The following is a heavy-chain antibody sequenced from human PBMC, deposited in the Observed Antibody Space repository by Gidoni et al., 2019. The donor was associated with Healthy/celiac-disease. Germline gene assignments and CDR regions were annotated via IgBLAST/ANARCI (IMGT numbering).Heavy chain of an antibody. D-gene: IGHD6-13*01. CDR1: GFTFSSYW. CDR3: ARAELSWYYDY. J-gene: IGHJ4*02. Sequence: EVQLLESGGGLVQPGGSLILSFAASGFTFSSYWMSWVRQAPGKGLEWVANIKQDGSEKYYVDSVKGRFTISRDNAKNSLYLQMNSRRAEDTAVYYCARAELSWYYDYWGQGTLVTVSS. V-gene: IGHV3-7*01. CDR2: IKQDGSEK.